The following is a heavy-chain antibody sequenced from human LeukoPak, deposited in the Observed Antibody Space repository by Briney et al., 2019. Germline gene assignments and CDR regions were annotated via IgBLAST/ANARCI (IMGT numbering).Heavy chain of an antibody. CDR1: GYTFTSYG. D-gene: IGHD2-8*01. J-gene: IGHJ3*02. V-gene: IGHV1-46*01. CDR2: INPSDGKT. Sequence: ASVKVSCTASGYTFTSYGISWVRQAPGQGLEWMGVINPSDGKTDNAQKFQGRVTMTRDTSTTTVYMELSSLRSEDTAVYYCARPLAPVMLNAFDIWGQGTMVTV. CDR3: ARPLAPVMLNAFDI.